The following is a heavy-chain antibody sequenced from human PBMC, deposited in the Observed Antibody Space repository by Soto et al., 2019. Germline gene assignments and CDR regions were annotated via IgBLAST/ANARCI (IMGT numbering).Heavy chain of an antibody. D-gene: IGHD3-22*01. CDR3: ATYYYDSSGTYYFDY. Sequence: PGGSLRLSCAASGFTFSSYSMNWVRQAPGKGLEWVSSISSSSYIYYADSVKGRFTISRDNAKNSLYLQMNSLRAEDTAVYYCATYYYDSSGTYYFDYWGQGTLVTVS. V-gene: IGHV3-21*01. CDR2: ISSSSYI. J-gene: IGHJ4*02. CDR1: GFTFSSYS.